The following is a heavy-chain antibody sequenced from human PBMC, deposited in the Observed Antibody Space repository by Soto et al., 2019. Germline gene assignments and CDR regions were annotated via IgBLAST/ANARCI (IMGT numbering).Heavy chain of an antibody. CDR2: IIPIFDTP. CDR3: ATHGATTMARGAMKHYYYVMDV. CDR1: GGIFSSFT. V-gene: IGHV1-69*06. J-gene: IGHJ6*02. Sequence: QVQLVQSGAEAGKPGSAVQVSCRASGGIFSSFTISWVRQAPGQGLEWLGGIIPIFDTPTYAQNFQGRVTITADKSTNTVYMELSSLRSEDTAVYYCATHGATTMARGAMKHYYYVMDVWGQGTTVTLSS. D-gene: IGHD3-10*01.